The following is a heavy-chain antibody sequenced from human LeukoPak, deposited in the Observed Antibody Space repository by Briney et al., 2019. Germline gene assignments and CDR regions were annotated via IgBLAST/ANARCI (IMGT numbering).Heavy chain of an antibody. V-gene: IGHV3-74*01. Sequence: QAGGSLRLPCAASGFTFSGHWMYWLRQAPGKGLAWVSRINGDGSATNYAGSMKGQFTISRDNAKNILYLQMNSLREDDTAVYYCARDINWGQVDYSGQGTLVTVSS. D-gene: IGHD7-27*01. CDR3: ARDINWGQVDY. CDR1: GFTFSGHW. CDR2: INGDGSAT. J-gene: IGHJ4*02.